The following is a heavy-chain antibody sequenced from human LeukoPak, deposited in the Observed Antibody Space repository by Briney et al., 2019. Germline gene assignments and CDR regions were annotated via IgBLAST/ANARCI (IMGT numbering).Heavy chain of an antibody. CDR3: AKDLYYAGLNWFDP. V-gene: IGHV3-30*02. D-gene: IGHD3-10*01. Sequence: PGGSLRLSCAASGFTFSSYGMHWVRQAPGKGLEWVAFIRHDGSNKYYADSVKGRFTISRDNFKNTLYLQMNSLRAEDTAVYYCAKDLYYAGLNWFDPWGQGTLVTVSS. CDR2: IRHDGSNK. CDR1: GFTFSSYG. J-gene: IGHJ5*02.